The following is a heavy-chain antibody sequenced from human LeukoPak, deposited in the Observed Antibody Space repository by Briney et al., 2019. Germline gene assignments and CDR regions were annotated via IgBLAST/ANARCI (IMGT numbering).Heavy chain of an antibody. Sequence: GGSLRLSCAASGFTFSSYWMSWVRQAPGKGLEWVANIKQDGSEKYYVDSVKGRFTISRDNAKNLVSLQMNNLRAEDTAVYYCARDATQYLRYGYFDSWGQGILVTVSS. CDR3: ARDATQYLRYGYFDS. V-gene: IGHV3-7*01. CDR1: GFTFSSYW. CDR2: IKQDGSEK. D-gene: IGHD3-9*01. J-gene: IGHJ4*02.